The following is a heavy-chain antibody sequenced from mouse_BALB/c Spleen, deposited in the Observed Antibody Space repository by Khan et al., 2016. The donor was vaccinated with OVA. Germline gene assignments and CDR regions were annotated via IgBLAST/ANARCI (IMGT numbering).Heavy chain of an antibody. CDR3: ARSGSGSFGF. Sequence: QVQLKQSGAELARPGASVKLSCKTSGYTFTDFYINWVKQRTGQGLEWIGDIYPGSAITYYNEKFKGKATLTVDKSSSTAYMQLSSLTSEDSAVYFCARSGSGSFGFWGQGTLVTVSA. D-gene: IGHD2-2*01. CDR2: IYPGSAIT. J-gene: IGHJ3*01. V-gene: IGHV1-77*01. CDR1: GYTFTDFY.